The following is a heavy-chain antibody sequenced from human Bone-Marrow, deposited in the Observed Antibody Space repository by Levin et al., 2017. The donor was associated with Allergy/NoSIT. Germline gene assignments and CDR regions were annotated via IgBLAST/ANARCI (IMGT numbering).Heavy chain of an antibody. V-gene: IGHV1-2*04. D-gene: IGHD3-10*01. CDR3: ARDNYYGSGSPPRYYYGMDV. Sequence: KAGGSLRLSCKASGYTFTGYYMHWVRQAPGQGLEWMGWINPNSGGTNYAQKFQGWVTMTRDTSISTAYMELSRLRSDDTAVYYCARDNYYGSGSPPRYYYGMDVWGQGTTVTVSS. J-gene: IGHJ6*02. CDR2: INPNSGGT. CDR1: GYTFTGYY.